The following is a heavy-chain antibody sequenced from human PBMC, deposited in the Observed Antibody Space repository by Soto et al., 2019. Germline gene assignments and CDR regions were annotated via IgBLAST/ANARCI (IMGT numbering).Heavy chain of an antibody. CDR2: ISWHSGSI. CDR1: GFTFDDYA. V-gene: IGHV3-9*01. CDR3: AKGSVGVAAAGIGWFDP. Sequence: EVQLVESGGGLVQPGRSLRLSCAASGFTFDDYAMHWVRQAPGKGLEWVSGISWHSGSIGYADSVKGRFTISRDNAKNSRYLQMNSRRAEGTALYYCAKGSVGVAAAGIGWFDPWGQGTLVTVSS. D-gene: IGHD6-13*01. J-gene: IGHJ5*02.